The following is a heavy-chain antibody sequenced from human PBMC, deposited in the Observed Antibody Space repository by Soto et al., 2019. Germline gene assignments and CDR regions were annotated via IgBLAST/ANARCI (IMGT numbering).Heavy chain of an antibody. Sequence: GGSLRLSCAASGFTFSHYGFHWVRQAPGKGLDWVAVIWSDGSQQYYADSVKGRFTISRDDSKNTVFLQMNSLRAEDTAVYYCAPAGSGLARFDYWGQGTLVTVSS. CDR3: APAGSGLARFDY. CDR1: GFTFSHYG. D-gene: IGHD6-19*01. CDR2: IWSDGSQQ. J-gene: IGHJ4*02. V-gene: IGHV3-33*01.